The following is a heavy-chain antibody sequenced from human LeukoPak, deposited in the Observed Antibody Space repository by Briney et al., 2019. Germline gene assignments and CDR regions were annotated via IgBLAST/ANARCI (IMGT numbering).Heavy chain of an antibody. Sequence: SETLSLTCAVYGGSFSGYYWSWIRQPPGKGLEWIGEINHSGSTNYNPSLKSRVTISVDTSKNQFSLKLSSVTAADTAVHYCARPTVRRRYYDSSGYQGSWFDPWGQGTLVTVSS. CDR1: GGSFSGYY. CDR2: INHSGST. D-gene: IGHD3-22*01. CDR3: ARPTVRRRYYDSSGYQGSWFDP. J-gene: IGHJ5*02. V-gene: IGHV4-34*01.